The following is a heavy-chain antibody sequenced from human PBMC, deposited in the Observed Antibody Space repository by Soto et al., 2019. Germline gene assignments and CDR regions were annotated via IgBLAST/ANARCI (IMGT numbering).Heavy chain of an antibody. Sequence: VKLACTAFGYSLTGYASHWVRQKHGQRLEWMGWINAGNGNTKYSQKFQGRVTITRDTSASTAYMELSSLRSGDTAVYYCATISDTAHPELYNWFDPWGQGTLVTVSS. CDR3: ATISDTAHPELYNWFDP. V-gene: IGHV1-3*01. J-gene: IGHJ5*02. CDR1: GYSLTGYA. CDR2: INAGNGNT. D-gene: IGHD1-1*01.